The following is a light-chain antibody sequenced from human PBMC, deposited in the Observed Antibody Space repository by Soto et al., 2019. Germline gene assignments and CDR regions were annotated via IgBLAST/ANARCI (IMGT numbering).Light chain of an antibody. CDR3: QQVNVYPST. CDR2: DAS. Sequence: IQLTQSPASLSASVGDRVTITCRASQGISSYLGWYQKQKGKAPNILIYDASTLHSGVPSRCRGGGSRTDCTLTISRLQTEDVETYFSQQVNVYPSTFGGGTKVEIK. V-gene: IGKV1-9*01. J-gene: IGKJ4*01. CDR1: QGISSY.